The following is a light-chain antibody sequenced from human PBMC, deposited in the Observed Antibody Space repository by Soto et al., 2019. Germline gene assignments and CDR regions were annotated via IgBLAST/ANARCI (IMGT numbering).Light chain of an antibody. CDR3: QQYYGSPLT. V-gene: IGKV4-1*01. Sequence: TLPPDYMSVSLGARATINFKSSQTFLYTSNNKNYLSWYQQKPGQPPTLLIYWASTRESGVPDRFSGSGSGADFTLTISSLQDQDVAVYYCQQYYGSPLTFGGGTKV. J-gene: IGKJ4*01. CDR2: WAS. CDR1: QTFLYTSNNKNY.